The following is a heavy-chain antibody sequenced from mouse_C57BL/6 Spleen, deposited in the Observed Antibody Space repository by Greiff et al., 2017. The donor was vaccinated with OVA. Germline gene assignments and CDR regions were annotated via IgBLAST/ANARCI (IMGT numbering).Heavy chain of an antibody. J-gene: IGHJ1*03. CDR2: IDPSDSYT. D-gene: IGHD1-1*01. CDR1: GYTFTSYW. V-gene: IGHV1-69*01. Sequence: QVQLQQPGAELVMPGASVKLSCKASGYTFTSYWMHWVKQRPGQGLEWIGEIDPSDSYTNYNQKFKGKSTLTVDKSSSTAYMQLSSLTSEDSAVYYCARDYGSSYRRYFDVWGTGTTVTVSS. CDR3: ARDYGSSYRRYFDV.